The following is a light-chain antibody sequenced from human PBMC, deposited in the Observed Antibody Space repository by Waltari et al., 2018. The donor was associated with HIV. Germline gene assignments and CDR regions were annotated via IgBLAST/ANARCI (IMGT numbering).Light chain of an antibody. Sequence: QSVLTQPPSVSAAPGQRVTVSSPGTSSNIGYNSVSWYQHLPGAAPRLLISENAQRPSGMPDRFSAPKSDTSATLGMSGPQTGDEADYYCQVWDSDLNAVVFGGGTRVTVL. CDR2: ENA. CDR1: SSNIGYNS. CDR3: QVWDSDLNAVV. V-gene: IGLV1-51*02. J-gene: IGLJ3*02.